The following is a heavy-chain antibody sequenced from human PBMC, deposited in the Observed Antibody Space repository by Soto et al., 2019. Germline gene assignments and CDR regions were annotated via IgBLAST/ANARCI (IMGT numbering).Heavy chain of an antibody. J-gene: IGHJ4*02. CDR3: AKIITSAATGY. Sequence: GGSLRLSCAPSGFTFTTYAMTWVRQAPGKGLEWVSSISGDGAVTFYADSVKGRFTISRDNSKNRLYLQMNNLRAEDTALYYCAKIITSAATGYWGQGTLVTVSS. CDR2: ISGDGAVT. D-gene: IGHD2-15*01. V-gene: IGHV3-23*01. CDR1: GFTFTTYA.